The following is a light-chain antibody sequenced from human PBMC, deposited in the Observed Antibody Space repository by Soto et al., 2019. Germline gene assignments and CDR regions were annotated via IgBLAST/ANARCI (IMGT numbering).Light chain of an antibody. CDR2: GAT. CDR1: QSVGSNY. J-gene: IGKJ2*01. CDR3: QQYVSSPT. Sequence: EIVWTQSPGTLYLSPGERTTLSCRASQSVGSNYLAWYQQKRGQAPRLLIYGATTRAAGIPDRFSGSGSGTDFTLSISRLEVDDFAVYFCQQYVSSPTFGQGTKLEI. V-gene: IGKV3-20*01.